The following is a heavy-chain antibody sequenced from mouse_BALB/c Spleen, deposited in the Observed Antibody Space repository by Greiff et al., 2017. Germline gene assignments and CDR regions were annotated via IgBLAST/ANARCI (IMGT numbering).Heavy chain of an antibody. CDR2: INPSNGRT. CDR3: ASAYYGNPFAY. CDR1: GYTFTSYW. J-gene: IGHJ3*01. D-gene: IGHD2-10*01. Sequence: QVQLQQPGAELVKPGASVKLSCKASGYTFTSYWMHWVKQRPGQGLEWIGEINPSNGRTNYNEKFKSKATLTVDKSSSTAYMQLSSLTSEDSAVYDCASAYYGNPFAYWGQGTLVTVSA. V-gene: IGHV1S81*02.